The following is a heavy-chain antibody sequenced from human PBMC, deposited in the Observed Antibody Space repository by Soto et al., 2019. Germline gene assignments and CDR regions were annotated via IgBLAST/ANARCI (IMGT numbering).Heavy chain of an antibody. D-gene: IGHD3-9*01. J-gene: IGHJ3*02. CDR1: GYTFTSCD. CDR3: ARGRVKRLVMGAFDI. CDR2: MNPNSGNT. Sequence: ASVKVSCKASGYTFTSCDINCVRQATGQGLEWMGWMNPNSGNTGYAQKFQGRVTMTRNTSISTAYMELSSLRSEDTAVYYCARGRVKRLVMGAFDIWGQGTMVTVSS. V-gene: IGHV1-8*01.